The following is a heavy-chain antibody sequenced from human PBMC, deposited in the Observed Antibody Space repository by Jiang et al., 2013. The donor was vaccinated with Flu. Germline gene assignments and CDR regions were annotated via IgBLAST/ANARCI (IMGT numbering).Heavy chain of an antibody. V-gene: IGHV5-51*03. CDR2: IYPGDSDT. D-gene: IGHD3-9*01. J-gene: IGHJ4*02. CDR3: ARGDILTGYYQDDFDY. Sequence: VQLVESGAEVKKPGESLKISCKGSGYSFTSYWIGWVRQMPGKGLEWMGIIYPGDSDTRYSPSFQGQVTISADKSISTAYLQWSSLKASDTAMYYCARGDILTGYYQDDFDYWGQGTLVTVSS. CDR1: GYSFTSYW.